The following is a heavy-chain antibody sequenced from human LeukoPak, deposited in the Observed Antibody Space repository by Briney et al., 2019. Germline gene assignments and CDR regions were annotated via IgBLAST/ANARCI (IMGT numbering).Heavy chain of an antibody. CDR1: GYTFTGYF. Sequence: ASVKVSCKASGYTFTGYFIHWVRQAPGQGLEWMGWINPNSGDTNYAQKFQGRVTMTRDTSVNTAYMGLISLRSDDTAVYHCARAYTGFEAFDYWGQGVPVTVSS. J-gene: IGHJ4*02. CDR3: ARAYTGFEAFDY. V-gene: IGHV1-2*02. CDR2: INPNSGDT. D-gene: IGHD5-12*01.